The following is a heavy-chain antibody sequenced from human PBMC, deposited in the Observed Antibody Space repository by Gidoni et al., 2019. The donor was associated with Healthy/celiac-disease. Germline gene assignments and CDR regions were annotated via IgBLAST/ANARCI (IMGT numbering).Heavy chain of an antibody. V-gene: IGHV4-39*01. Sequence: QLQLQESGPGLVKPSETLSLTCTGSGGSISSSSYYWGWIRQPPGKGLEWIGSIYYSGSTYYNPSLKSRVTISVDTSKNQFSLKLSSVTAADTAVYYCARLWVNWNLRYFDYWGQGTLVTVSS. CDR3: ARLWVNWNLRYFDY. J-gene: IGHJ4*02. CDR1: GGSISSSSYY. D-gene: IGHD1-7*01. CDR2: IYYSGST.